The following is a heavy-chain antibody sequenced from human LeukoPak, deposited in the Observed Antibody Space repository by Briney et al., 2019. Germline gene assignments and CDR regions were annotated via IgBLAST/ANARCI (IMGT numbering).Heavy chain of an antibody. V-gene: IGHV3-7*01. J-gene: IGHJ4*02. D-gene: IGHD5-24*01. CDR1: GFTFSSHS. CDR2: VKEDGREK. CDR3: ARWRWLQSEFDY. Sequence: GGSLRLSCAASGFTFSSHSMSWVRQAPGKGLEWVAYVKEDGREKDHVDSVKGRFTISRDNAKNSLYLQMNTLRADDTAAYYCARWRWLQSEFDYWGQGTLVTVSS.